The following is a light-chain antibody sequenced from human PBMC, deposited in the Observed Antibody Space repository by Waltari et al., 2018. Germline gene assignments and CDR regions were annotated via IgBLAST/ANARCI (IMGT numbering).Light chain of an antibody. CDR1: QSVSSN. CDR2: SAS. Sequence: EIVMTQSPATLSVSPGERATLSCRASQSVSSNLAWYQQKPGQAPRLLIYSASTMATGIPARFSGSGSGTEFTLTISSLQAEDVAIYYCQQYYNLPLTFGGGTKVEIK. V-gene: IGKV3-15*01. CDR3: QQYYNLPLT. J-gene: IGKJ4*01.